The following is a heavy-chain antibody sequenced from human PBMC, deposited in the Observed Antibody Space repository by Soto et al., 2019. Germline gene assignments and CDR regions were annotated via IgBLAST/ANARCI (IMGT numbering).Heavy chain of an antibody. V-gene: IGHV1-18*01. CDR3: ARDAAVGLFDY. CDR2: ISAYNGNT. D-gene: IGHD1-26*01. J-gene: IGHJ4*02. Sequence: SVKLSCKDSGYTFTSNGISWVRQAPGQGLEWMGWISAYNGNTNYAQKLQGRVTMTTDTSTSTAYMELRSLRSDDTAVYYCARDAAVGLFDYWGQGTLVTVSS. CDR1: GYTFTSNG.